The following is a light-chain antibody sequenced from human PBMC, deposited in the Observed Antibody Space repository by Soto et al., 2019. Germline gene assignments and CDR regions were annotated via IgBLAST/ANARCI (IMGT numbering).Light chain of an antibody. CDR1: QSLSSL. J-gene: IGKJ4*02. Sequence: DIQMTQSPSTLSASVGDRVTITCRASQSLSSLLAWHQQKPGKAPKLLIYKASSLESGVPSRFSGSGSGTEFTLTISSLQPDDSATYYCQQYNTYSPFGGGTKVEIK. CDR3: QQYNTYSP. V-gene: IGKV1-5*03. CDR2: KAS.